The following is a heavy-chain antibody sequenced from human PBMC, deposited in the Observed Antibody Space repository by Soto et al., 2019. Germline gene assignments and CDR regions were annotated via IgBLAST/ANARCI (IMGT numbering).Heavy chain of an antibody. D-gene: IGHD6-25*01. CDR3: ARNRASGLDI. CDR1: GYSFTTYY. CDR2: INPSGGST. J-gene: IGHJ3*02. Sequence: QVQLVQSGAEVNEPGASVKVSCKASGYSFTTYYIHWVRQAPGQGLEWMGFINPSGGSTSYSRKFQGIVTMTRDTSTSTVYVELSSLRSEYTAVYYCARNRASGLDIWGQGTMVTVAS. V-gene: IGHV1-46*01.